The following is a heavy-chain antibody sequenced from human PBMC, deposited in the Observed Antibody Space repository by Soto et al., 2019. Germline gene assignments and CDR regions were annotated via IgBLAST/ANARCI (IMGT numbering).Heavy chain of an antibody. CDR3: ARAPVGLDTISYFDY. J-gene: IGHJ4*02. V-gene: IGHV4-30-4*01. Sequence: SETLSLTCTVSGDSVSSVGFHWAWLRRPPGKGLEWIGYIYNGGSTYYRPSLESRMHMSLDATRNPYSLRLTSVTAADTAVYFCARAPVGLDTISYFDYWGQGKLVTVSS. CDR1: GDSVSSVGFH. D-gene: IGHD3-3*01. CDR2: IYNGGST.